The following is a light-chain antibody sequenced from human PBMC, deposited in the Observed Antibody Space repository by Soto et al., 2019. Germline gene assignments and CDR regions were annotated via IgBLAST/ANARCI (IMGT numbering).Light chain of an antibody. CDR2: DVT. J-gene: IGLJ1*01. V-gene: IGLV2-14*03. Sequence: QSVLTQPASVSGSPGQSITISCTGTSSDVGAYNYVSWFQHHPGKAPKLMIYDVTNRPSGVSNRFSGSKSGNTASLTISGLQPEDEADYYCSSYTTTNTRYVFGTGTKVTVL. CDR3: SSYTTTNTRYV. CDR1: SSDVGAYNY.